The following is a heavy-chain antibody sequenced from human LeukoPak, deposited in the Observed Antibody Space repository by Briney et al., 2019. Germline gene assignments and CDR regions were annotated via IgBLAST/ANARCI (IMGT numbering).Heavy chain of an antibody. V-gene: IGHV1-18*01. CDR2: ISAYNGNT. Sequence: ASVKLSCKPSGYTLTSYGISWVRQAPGQGLEWMGWISAYNGNTNYAQKLQGRVTMTTDTSTSTAYMELRSLRSDDTAVYYCARGAAAGTGSAFDIWGQGTMVTVSS. D-gene: IGHD6-13*01. CDR1: GYTLTSYG. CDR3: ARGAAAGTGSAFDI. J-gene: IGHJ3*02.